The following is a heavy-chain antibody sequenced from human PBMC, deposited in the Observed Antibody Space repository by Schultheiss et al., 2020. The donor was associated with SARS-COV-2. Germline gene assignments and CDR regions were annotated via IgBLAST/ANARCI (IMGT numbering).Heavy chain of an antibody. Sequence: GGSLRLSCAASGFTFSSYGMHWVRQAPGKGLEWVAVISYDGINKYYADSVKGRFTISRDNSKNTLYLQMNSLRAEDTAVYYCAKDQDDYGGNGYWGQGTLVTVSS. D-gene: IGHD4-23*01. CDR3: AKDQDDYGGNGY. CDR2: ISYDGINK. V-gene: IGHV3-30*18. J-gene: IGHJ4*02. CDR1: GFTFSSYG.